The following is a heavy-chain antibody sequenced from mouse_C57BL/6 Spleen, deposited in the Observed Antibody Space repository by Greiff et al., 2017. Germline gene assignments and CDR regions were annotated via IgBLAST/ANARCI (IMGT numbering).Heavy chain of an antibody. Sequence: QVQLKQSGPELVKPGASVKISCKASGYAFSSSWMNWVKQRPGKGLEWIGRIYPGDGDTNYNGKFKGKATLTADKSSSTAYMQLSSLTSEDSAVYFCARGVYGNYGDYFDYWSQGTTLTVSS. D-gene: IGHD2-1*01. V-gene: IGHV1-82*01. CDR1: GYAFSSSW. CDR3: ARGVYGNYGDYFDY. J-gene: IGHJ2*01. CDR2: IYPGDGDT.